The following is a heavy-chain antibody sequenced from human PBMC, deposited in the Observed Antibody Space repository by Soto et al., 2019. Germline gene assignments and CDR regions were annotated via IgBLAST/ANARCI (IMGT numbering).Heavy chain of an antibody. Sequence: ASETLSLTCAVSGYSISSGYYWGWIRQPPGKGLEWIGSIYHSGSTYYNPSLKSRVTISVDTSKNQFSLKLSSVTAADTAVYYCARVGIVVVPAAMSKPDYYFDYWGQGTLVTVSS. CDR3: ARVGIVVVPAAMSKPDYYFDY. CDR2: IYHSGST. J-gene: IGHJ4*02. CDR1: GYSISSGYY. V-gene: IGHV4-38-2*01. D-gene: IGHD2-2*01.